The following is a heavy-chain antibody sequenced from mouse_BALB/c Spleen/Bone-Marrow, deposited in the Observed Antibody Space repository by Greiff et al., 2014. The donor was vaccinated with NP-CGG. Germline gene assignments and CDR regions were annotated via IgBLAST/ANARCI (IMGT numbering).Heavy chain of an antibody. D-gene: IGHD2-3*01. V-gene: IGHV3-8*02. CDR2: ISYSGNT. CDR3: ATYDGYCFDY. CDR1: GDTITSGY. J-gene: IGHJ2*01. Sequence: EVHLVESGPSLVRPSQTLSLTCSVTGDTITSGYWNWIRKFPGNKLEYMGYISYSGNTYYNPSLKSRISITRDTSKNQYYLQLNSVTTEDTATYYCATYDGYCFDYWGQGTTLTVSS.